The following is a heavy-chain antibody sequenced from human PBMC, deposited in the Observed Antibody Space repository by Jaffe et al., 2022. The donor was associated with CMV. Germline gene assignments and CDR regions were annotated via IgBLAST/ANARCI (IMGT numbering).Heavy chain of an antibody. CDR2: IKSKTDGGTT. J-gene: IGHJ6*02. CDR1: GFTFSNAW. Sequence: EVQLVESGGGLVKPGGSLRLSCAASGFTFSNAWMSWVRQAPGKGLEWVGRIKSKTDGGTTDYAAPVKGRFTISRDDSKNTLYLQMNSLKTEDTAVYYCTTEIRYCSSTSCPDYYYYGMDVWGQGTTVTVSS. D-gene: IGHD2-2*01. V-gene: IGHV3-15*01. CDR3: TTEIRYCSSTSCPDYYYYGMDV.